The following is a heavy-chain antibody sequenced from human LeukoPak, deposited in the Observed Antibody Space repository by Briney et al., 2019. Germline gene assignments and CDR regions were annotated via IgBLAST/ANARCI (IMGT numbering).Heavy chain of an antibody. V-gene: IGHV3-48*01. Sequence: PGGSLRLSCAASGFNFSGFAMNWARQAPGKGLEWVAYITTRSTTTLCADSVKGRFTVSRDNAKNSLYLQLSSLRAEDTAVYYCARGTGDYWGQGTLVAVSS. CDR1: GFNFSGFA. CDR3: ARGTGDY. CDR2: ITTRSTTT. J-gene: IGHJ4*02.